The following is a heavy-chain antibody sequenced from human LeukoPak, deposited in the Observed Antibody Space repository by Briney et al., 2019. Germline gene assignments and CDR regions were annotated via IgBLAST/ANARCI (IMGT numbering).Heavy chain of an antibody. CDR2: INHRGST. CDR1: GGSLSGYY. Sequence: SETLSLTCAVYGGSLSGYYWSWIRQPPGKGLEWIGEINHRGSTNYNPSLKSRVTISVDKPKNQFSLKLSSVTAADTAVYYCARDRRGGGIAAGGIWYWGQGTLDTVSS. J-gene: IGHJ4*02. D-gene: IGHD6-13*01. CDR3: ARDRRGGGIAAGGIWY. V-gene: IGHV4-34*01.